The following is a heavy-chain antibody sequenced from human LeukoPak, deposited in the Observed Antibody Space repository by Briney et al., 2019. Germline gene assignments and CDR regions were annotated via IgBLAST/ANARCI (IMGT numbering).Heavy chain of an antibody. CDR1: GGSISSYY. V-gene: IGHV4-59*01. Sequence: PSETLSLTCTVSGGSISSYYWSWIRQPPGKGLEWIGYIYYSGSTNYNPSLKSRVTISVDTSKNQFSLKLSSVTAADTAVYYCARDVGIAAAGPFDYWGQGTLVTVSS. CDR2: IYYSGST. J-gene: IGHJ4*02. CDR3: ARDVGIAAAGPFDY. D-gene: IGHD6-13*01.